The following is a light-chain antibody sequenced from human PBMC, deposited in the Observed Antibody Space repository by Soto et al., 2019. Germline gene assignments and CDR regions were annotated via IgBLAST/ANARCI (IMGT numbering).Light chain of an antibody. CDR3: SSYTSSSTPYV. CDR1: SSDVGGYNY. J-gene: IGLJ1*01. CDR2: DVS. V-gene: IGLV2-14*01. Sequence: QSVLTQPASVSGYPGQSITISCTGTSSDVGGYNYVSWYQQHPGKAPKLMIYDVSNRPSGVSNRLSGSKSGNTASLTISGLQAEDEADYYCSSYTSSSTPYVFGTGTKVTVL.